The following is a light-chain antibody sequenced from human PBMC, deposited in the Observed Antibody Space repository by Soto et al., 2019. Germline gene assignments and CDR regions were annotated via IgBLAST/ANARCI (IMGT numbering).Light chain of an antibody. J-gene: IGLJ7*01. V-gene: IGLV2-14*01. CDR1: SSDVGGYNY. CDR3: SSYTSSSTLAG. CDR2: EVS. Sequence: QSALTQPASVSGSPGQSITISCPGTSSDVGGYNYVSWYQQHPGTAPKLMIYEVSNRPSGVSNLFSGSKSGNTASLTISGLQAEAEDDYYCSSYTSSSTLAGFGGGTQLTVL.